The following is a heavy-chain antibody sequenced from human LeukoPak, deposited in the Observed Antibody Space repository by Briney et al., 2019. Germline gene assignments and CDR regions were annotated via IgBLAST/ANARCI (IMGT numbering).Heavy chain of an antibody. CDR2: IYHSGST. J-gene: IGHJ4*02. V-gene: IGHV4-4*02. D-gene: IGHD6-19*01. Sequence: SGTLSLTCAVSGGSISSSNWWSWVRQPPGKGLEWIGEIYHSGSTNYNPSLKSRVTISVDASKNQFSLKLTSVTAADTAVYYCARDTVAVAGTDYWGQGTLVTVSS. CDR1: GGSISSSNW. CDR3: ARDTVAVAGTDY.